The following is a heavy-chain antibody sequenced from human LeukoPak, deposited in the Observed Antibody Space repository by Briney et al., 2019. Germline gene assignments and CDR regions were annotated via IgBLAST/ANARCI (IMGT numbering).Heavy chain of an antibody. CDR2: INWNGGST. J-gene: IGHJ5*02. D-gene: IGHD6-19*01. Sequence: GGSLRLSCAASGFTFDDYGMSWVRQAPGKGLEWVSGINWNGGSTGYADSVKGRFTISRDNAKDSVYLQMNSLRAEDTAMYHCARDVGVAGTTNWFDPWGQGTLVTVSS. CDR3: ARDVGVAGTTNWFDP. CDR1: GFTFDDYG. V-gene: IGHV3-20*01.